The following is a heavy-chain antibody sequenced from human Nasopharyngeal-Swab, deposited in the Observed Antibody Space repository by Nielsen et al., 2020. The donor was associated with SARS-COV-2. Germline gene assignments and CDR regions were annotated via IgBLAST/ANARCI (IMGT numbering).Heavy chain of an antibody. CDR3: ARKQQLVRPFDS. J-gene: IGHJ4*02. CDR1: GYTFTAYY. D-gene: IGHD6-13*01. Sequence: ASVKVSCKTSGYTFTAYYIHWVRQAPGQGLEWMGRINPNTGGTNHAQKFQGRFTMTRDTSISTAYMEVSSLRSDDTAVYYCARKQQLVRPFDSCGQGTLVTVSS. V-gene: IGHV1-2*06. CDR2: INPNTGGT.